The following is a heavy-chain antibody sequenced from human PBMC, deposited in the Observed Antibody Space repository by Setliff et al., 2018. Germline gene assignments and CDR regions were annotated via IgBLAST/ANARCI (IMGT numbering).Heavy chain of an antibody. D-gene: IGHD3-22*01. Sequence: GASVKVSCKASGGTFSSYGISWVRQAPGQGLEWMGGTIPMFGTTSYARQFQGRVTIITDESTSTAYMQLSSLRSEDTAVYYCVREGVDSRSSTDYRYYMDVWGKGTTVTVSS. CDR1: GGTFSSYG. V-gene: IGHV1-69*05. CDR2: TIPMFGTT. CDR3: VREGVDSRSSTDYRYYMDV. J-gene: IGHJ6*03.